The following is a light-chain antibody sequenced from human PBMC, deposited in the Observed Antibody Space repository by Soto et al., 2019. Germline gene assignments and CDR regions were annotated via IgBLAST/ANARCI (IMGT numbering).Light chain of an antibody. J-gene: IGKJ4*01. CDR1: QSLLHSNGYNY. Sequence: DIVMTQSPLSLPVTPGEPASISCRSSQSLLHSNGYNYLDWYLQKPGQSPQLLIYDASTLESGVPSRFSGSGSGTEFTLTISSLQADDFATYFCQQYDDYPLTFGGGTKV. CDR2: DAS. CDR3: QQYDDYPLT. V-gene: IGKV2-28*01.